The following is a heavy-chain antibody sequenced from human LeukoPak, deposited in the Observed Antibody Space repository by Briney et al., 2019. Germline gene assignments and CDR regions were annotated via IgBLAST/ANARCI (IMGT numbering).Heavy chain of an antibody. CDR3: VGFEKDY. V-gene: IGHV3-48*02. D-gene: IGHD3-9*01. CDR2: ISSRSTTI. J-gene: IGHJ4*02. Sequence: GGSLRLSCAASGLSFSSYTMSWVRQAPGRGLEWVSDISSRSTTIYYADSVKGRFTISRDNAKNSLYLQMNSLRDEDTAVYYCVGFEKDYWGQGTLVTVSS. CDR1: GLSFSSYT.